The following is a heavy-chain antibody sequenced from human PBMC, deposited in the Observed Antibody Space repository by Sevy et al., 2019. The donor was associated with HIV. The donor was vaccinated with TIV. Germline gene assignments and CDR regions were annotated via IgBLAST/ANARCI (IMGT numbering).Heavy chain of an antibody. V-gene: IGHV3-30-3*01. CDR3: AREGGEIAARPDQLPFDY. CDR1: GFTFSSYA. J-gene: IGHJ4*02. CDR2: ISYDGSNK. Sequence: GRSLRLSCAPSGFTFSSYAMHWVRQAPGKGLEWVAVISYDGSNKYYADSVKGRFTISRDNSKNTLYLQMNSLRAEDTAVYYCAREGGEIAARPDQLPFDYWGQGTLVTVSS. D-gene: IGHD6-6*01.